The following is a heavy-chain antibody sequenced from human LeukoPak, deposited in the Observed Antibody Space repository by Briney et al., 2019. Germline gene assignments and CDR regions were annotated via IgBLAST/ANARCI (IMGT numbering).Heavy chain of an antibody. V-gene: IGHV3-21*01. D-gene: IGHD3-3*01. Sequence: GGSLRLSCAASGFTFSSYSMNWVRQAPGKGLEWVSSISSSSSYIYYADSVKGRFTISRDNAKNSLYLQMNSLRAEDTAVYYCARVGWYYDFWSGYYAVPYFDYWGQGTLVTVSS. CDR3: ARVGWYYDFWSGYYAVPYFDY. CDR2: ISSSSSYI. CDR1: GFTFSSYS. J-gene: IGHJ4*02.